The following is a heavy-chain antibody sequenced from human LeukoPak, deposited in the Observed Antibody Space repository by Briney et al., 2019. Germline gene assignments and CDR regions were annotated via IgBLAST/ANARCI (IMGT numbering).Heavy chain of an antibody. V-gene: IGHV3-33*01. CDR2: IWYDGSNK. Sequence: PGGSLRLSCAASGFTFSSYGMHWVRQAPGKGLEWVAIIWYDGSNKYYADSVKGRFTISRDNSKNTLYLQMNSLRAEDTAVYYCARDPHGGNSEPLDYWGQGTLVTVSS. J-gene: IGHJ4*02. CDR1: GFTFSSYG. D-gene: IGHD4-23*01. CDR3: ARDPHGGNSEPLDY.